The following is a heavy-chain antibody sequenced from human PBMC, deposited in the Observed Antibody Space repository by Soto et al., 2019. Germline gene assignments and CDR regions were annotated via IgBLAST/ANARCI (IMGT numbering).Heavy chain of an antibody. Sequence: PSETLSLTCTVSGGSISSYYWSWIRQPPGKGLEWIGYIYYSGSTNYNPSLKSRVTISVDTSKNQFSLKLSSVTAADTAVYYCARGGLDDYGDSSWWFDPWGQGTLVTVSS. V-gene: IGHV4-59*01. CDR1: GGSISSYY. D-gene: IGHD4-17*01. CDR3: ARGGLDDYGDSSWWFDP. CDR2: IYYSGST. J-gene: IGHJ5*02.